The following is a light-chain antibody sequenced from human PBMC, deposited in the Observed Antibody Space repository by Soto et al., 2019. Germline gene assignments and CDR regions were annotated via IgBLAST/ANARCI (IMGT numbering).Light chain of an antibody. V-gene: IGKV1-5*01. J-gene: IGKJ1*01. Sequence: DIQMTQSPSALSASVGDRVTITCRASQSISSWLAWYQQQPGKAPKLLIYDASSLKSGVPSRFSGSGSGTEFTLTISSLQPDDFATYYCQQYNSYRTFGQGTKVDIK. CDR1: QSISSW. CDR3: QQYNSYRT. CDR2: DAS.